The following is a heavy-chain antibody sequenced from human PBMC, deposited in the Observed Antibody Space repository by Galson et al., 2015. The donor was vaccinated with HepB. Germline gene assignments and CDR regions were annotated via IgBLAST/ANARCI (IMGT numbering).Heavy chain of an antibody. CDR3: ARAPARRYYYYMDV. CDR2: INPNSGGT. V-gene: IGHV1-2*02. CDR1: GYTFTGYY. Sequence: SVKVSCKASGYTFTGYYMHWVRQAPGQGLEWMGWINPNSGGTNYAQKFQGRVTMTRDTSISTAYMELSRLRSDDTAVYYCARAPARRYYYYMDVWGKGTTVTVSS. J-gene: IGHJ6*03.